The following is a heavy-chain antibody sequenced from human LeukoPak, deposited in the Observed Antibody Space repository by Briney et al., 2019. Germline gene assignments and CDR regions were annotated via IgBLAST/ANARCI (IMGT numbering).Heavy chain of an antibody. CDR2: ISGSGGST. D-gene: IGHD3-10*01. J-gene: IGHJ4*02. CDR3: AKRPNYGSGSYYFDY. V-gene: IGHV3-23*01. CDR1: GFTFSSYA. Sequence: GGSLTLSCAASGFTFSSYAMSWVRQAPGKGLEWVSAISGSGGSTYYADSVKGRFTISRDNSKNTLYLQMNSLRAEDTAVYYCAKRPNYGSGSYYFDYWGQGTLVTVSS.